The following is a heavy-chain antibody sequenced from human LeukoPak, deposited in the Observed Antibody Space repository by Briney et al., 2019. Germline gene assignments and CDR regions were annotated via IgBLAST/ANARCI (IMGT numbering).Heavy chain of an antibody. J-gene: IGHJ5*02. V-gene: IGHV4-38-2*02. Sequence: AETLSLTCSVSGMSITSRHYWGWIRQPPGKGLEWIGSTSHSDSPYYNPSLESRVTISLDTSRNQFSLKLTSVTAADTAVYYCARDFGETSLPNWFDPWGQGTLVIVSS. CDR3: ARDFGETSLPNWFDP. CDR1: GMSITSRHY. D-gene: IGHD3-16*01. CDR2: TSHSDSP.